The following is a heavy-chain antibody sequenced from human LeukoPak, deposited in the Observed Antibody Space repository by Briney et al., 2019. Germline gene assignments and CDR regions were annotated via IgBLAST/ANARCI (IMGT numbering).Heavy chain of an antibody. V-gene: IGHV4-59*08. Sequence: PSETLSLTCCVSGGSISSYYWSWIRQPPGKGLEWIGYIYYSGSTNYNPSLKSRVTISVDTSKNQFSLKLSSVTAADTAVYYCARSYYYDSTPFDPWGQGTLVTVSS. D-gene: IGHD3-22*01. CDR2: IYYSGST. CDR3: ARSYYYDSTPFDP. CDR1: GGSISSYY. J-gene: IGHJ5*02.